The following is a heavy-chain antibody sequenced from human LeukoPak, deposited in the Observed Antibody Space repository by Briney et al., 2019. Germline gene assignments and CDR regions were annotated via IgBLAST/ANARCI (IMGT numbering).Heavy chain of an antibody. CDR1: GFTFSSYV. CDR2: ISGDGGT. Sequence: GGSLRLSCAASGFTFSSYVMSWVRQAPGKGPEWVSAISGDGGTYYSDSLKGRFTISRDNSKNTLYLQMNSLGGEDTALYYCARYCGAASCYSGFDYWGQGTLVTVAS. J-gene: IGHJ4*02. V-gene: IGHV3-23*01. CDR3: ARYCGAASCYSGFDY. D-gene: IGHD2-15*01.